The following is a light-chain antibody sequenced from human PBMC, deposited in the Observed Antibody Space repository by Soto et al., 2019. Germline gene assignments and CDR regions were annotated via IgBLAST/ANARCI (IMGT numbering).Light chain of an antibody. CDR1: QSVSSY. CDR3: QQRSNWPPS. CDR2: DAS. V-gene: IGKV3-11*01. J-gene: IGKJ4*01. Sequence: ILVTQSPSTLSLSPGERATLSCRASQSVSSYLAWYQQKPGQAPRLLIYDASNRATGIPARFSGSGSGTDFTLTISSLEPEDFAVYYCQQRSNWPPSFGGGTRWIS.